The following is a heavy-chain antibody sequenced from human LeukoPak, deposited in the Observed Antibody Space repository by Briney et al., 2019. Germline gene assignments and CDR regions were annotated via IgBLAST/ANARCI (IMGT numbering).Heavy chain of an antibody. D-gene: IGHD5-18*01. CDR1: HGSISRYY. CDR3: ARLQNRGFDYGYDDAFDV. Sequence: PSETLSLTCIVSHGSISRYYWSWILQPPAKGLEWIGHIYYSGSTEYSPSLKSRVTISVDTSENQVSLKVTSVTAADTAVYYCARLQNRGFDYGYDDAFDVWGQGTMVTVSS. V-gene: IGHV4-59*08. J-gene: IGHJ3*01. CDR2: IYYSGST.